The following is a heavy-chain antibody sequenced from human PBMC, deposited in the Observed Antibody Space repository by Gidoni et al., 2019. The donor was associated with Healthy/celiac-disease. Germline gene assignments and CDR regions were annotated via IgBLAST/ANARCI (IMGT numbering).Heavy chain of an antibody. D-gene: IGHD5-12*01. CDR3: AREAIVATGAFDY. J-gene: IGHJ4*02. CDR1: GGSISSGSYH. Sequence: QVQLQESGPGLVKPSQTLSLTCPVPGGSISSGSYHWSWIRQPAGKGLEWIGRIYTSGSTNYNPSLKSRVTISVDTSKNQFSLKLSSVTAADTAVYYCAREAIVATGAFDYWGQGTLVTVSS. V-gene: IGHV4-61*02. CDR2: IYTSGST.